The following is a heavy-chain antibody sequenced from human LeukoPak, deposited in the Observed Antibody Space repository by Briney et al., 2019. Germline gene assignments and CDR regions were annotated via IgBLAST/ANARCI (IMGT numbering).Heavy chain of an antibody. CDR2: IYYGGST. D-gene: IGHD6-19*01. CDR1: GGSLSDYF. Sequence: SETLSLTCTVSGGSLSDYFWSWIRQPPGKGLEWIGYIYYGGSTNYSPSLNSRVTISVDTSNNHFSLKLNSMTAADTAVYYCARVSSGFDAFDIWGQGTMVTVSS. V-gene: IGHV4-59*01. CDR3: ARVSSGFDAFDI. J-gene: IGHJ3*02.